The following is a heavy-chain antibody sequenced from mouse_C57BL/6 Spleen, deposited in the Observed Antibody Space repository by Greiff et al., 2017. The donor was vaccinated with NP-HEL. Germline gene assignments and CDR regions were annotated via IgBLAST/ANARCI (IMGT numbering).Heavy chain of an antibody. J-gene: IGHJ2*01. V-gene: IGHV5-6-3*01. CDR2: INSNGGST. Sequence: EVQGVESGGGLVQPGGSLKLSCAASGFTFSSYGMSWVRQTPDKRLELVATINSNGGSTYYSDSVKCRFTISRDNAKNTLYRQMSILKSEDTAMYYCARMARTINWGKGTTLTVSS. CDR3: ARMARTIN. CDR1: GFTFSSYG.